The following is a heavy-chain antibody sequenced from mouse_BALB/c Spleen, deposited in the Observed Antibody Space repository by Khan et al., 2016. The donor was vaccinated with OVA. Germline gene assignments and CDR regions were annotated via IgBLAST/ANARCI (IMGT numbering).Heavy chain of an antibody. D-gene: IGHD2-4*01. CDR2: IYPGISDT. Sequence: EVQLQQSGTVLARPGASVKMSCKASGYSFASYWMHWIKQRPGQGLEWIGTIYPGISDTRYNQKFKGKATLNAVSSASTAYMDFSSLTNEDSAVYYCTRSYDSYYFDYWGQGTTLTVSS. V-gene: IGHV1-5*01. J-gene: IGHJ2*01. CDR3: TRSYDSYYFDY. CDR1: GYSFASYW.